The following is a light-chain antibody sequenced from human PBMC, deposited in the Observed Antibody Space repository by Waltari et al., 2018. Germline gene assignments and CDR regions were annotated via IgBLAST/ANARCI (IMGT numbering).Light chain of an antibody. CDR3: QQYNNWLSWT. V-gene: IGKV3-15*01. Sequence: EIVMTQSPATLSVSPGERATLSCRASQSVSSNLAWYQQKPGQAPRLLIYGASTRATGIPARFSGSGSGTEFTLIISRLQSEDFAVYYCQQYNNWLSWTFGQGTKVEIK. J-gene: IGKJ1*01. CDR2: GAS. CDR1: QSVSSN.